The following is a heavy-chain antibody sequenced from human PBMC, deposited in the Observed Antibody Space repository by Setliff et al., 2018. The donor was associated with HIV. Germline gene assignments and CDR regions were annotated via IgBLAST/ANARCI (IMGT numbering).Heavy chain of an antibody. CDR3: ARNFGLSPSGKYYYYYGMDI. CDR2: VNPNSGDA. D-gene: IGHD3-10*01. V-gene: IGHV1-2*02. Sequence: ASVKVSCKASGYTFTGHYLHWVRQAPGQGLESLGWVNPNSGDAIYAQNFQGRVTMTRDTSINAAYMELRGLRSDDTAVYYCARNFGLSPSGKYYYYYGMDIWGQGTTVTVSS. J-gene: IGHJ6*02. CDR1: GYTFTGHY.